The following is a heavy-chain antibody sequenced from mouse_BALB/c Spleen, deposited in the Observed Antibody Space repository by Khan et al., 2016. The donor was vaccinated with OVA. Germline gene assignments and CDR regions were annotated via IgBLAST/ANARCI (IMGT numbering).Heavy chain of an antibody. J-gene: IGHJ1*01. Sequence: EVQLQESGPDLVKPSQSLSLTCTVTGYSITSGYSWHWIRQFPGNKLEWMGYIHYSGSTNYNPSLTSRISITRHTSKNQFFMQLNSVTTEDTATNYCARSGTTVVPNWYFDVWGAGTTVTVFS. D-gene: IGHD1-1*01. V-gene: IGHV3-1*02. CDR3: ARSGTTVVPNWYFDV. CDR2: IHYSGST. CDR1: GYSITSGYS.